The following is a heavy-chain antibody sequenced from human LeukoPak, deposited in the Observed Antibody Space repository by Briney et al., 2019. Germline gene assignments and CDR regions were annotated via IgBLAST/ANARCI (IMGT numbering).Heavy chain of an antibody. CDR2: ISPSGTT. D-gene: IGHD4-17*01. J-gene: IGHJ4*02. CDR3: AKDSGAYGPDY. CDR1: GYTFTSYY. V-gene: IGHV1-46*01. Sequence: GASVKVSCKASGYTFTSYYIHWVRQAPGPGLEWMGQISPSGTTTYAQKFKGRVTMTRDKSMSTVNMDLSDLTFEDTAVYHCAKDSGAYGPDYWGQGTLLTVSS.